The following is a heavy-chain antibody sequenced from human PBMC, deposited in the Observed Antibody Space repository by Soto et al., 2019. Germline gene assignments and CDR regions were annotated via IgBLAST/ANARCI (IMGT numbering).Heavy chain of an antibody. CDR1: GFTFSSYW. CDR2: LNRDGSST. Sequence: SLRLSCAASGFTFSSYWMHWVRQAPGKGLVWVSHLNRDGSSTSYADSVNGRFTISRDNARNTLFLQMNSLRAEDTAVYYCARGLRWGVFDYWGQGTLVTVSS. D-gene: IGHD4-17*01. J-gene: IGHJ4*02. CDR3: ARGLRWGVFDY. V-gene: IGHV3-74*01.